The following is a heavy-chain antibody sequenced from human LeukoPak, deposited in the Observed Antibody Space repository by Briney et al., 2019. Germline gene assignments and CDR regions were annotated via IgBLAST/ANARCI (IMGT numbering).Heavy chain of an antibody. CDR2: VYQSGTT. V-gene: IGHV4-38-2*02. CDR3: ARIFIRNGYSSYFDC. J-gene: IGHJ4*01. D-gene: IGHD5-18*01. CDR1: GFSISSGHY. Sequence: SETLSLTCTVSGFSISSGHYWGWVRQPPGAGLEWIGSVYQSGTTYYNPSLKSRVTTSVDVSKNQFSLRLRPVTAADTAVYYCARIFIRNGYSSYFDCWGQGTTVTVSS.